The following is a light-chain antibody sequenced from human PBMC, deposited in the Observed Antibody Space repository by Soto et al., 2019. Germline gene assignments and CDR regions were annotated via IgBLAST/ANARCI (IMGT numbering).Light chain of an antibody. V-gene: IGLV1-47*01. Sequence: QSVLTQPPSASGTPGQRVTISCSGSSSNIGSHYVYWYQQLPGTAPKLLIYRNSQRPSGVPDRFSGSESGTSASLAISGLRSEDEADYYCAAWDDSLSGGVFGGGTKLTVL. CDR2: RNS. CDR3: AAWDDSLSGGV. CDR1: SSNIGSHY. J-gene: IGLJ3*02.